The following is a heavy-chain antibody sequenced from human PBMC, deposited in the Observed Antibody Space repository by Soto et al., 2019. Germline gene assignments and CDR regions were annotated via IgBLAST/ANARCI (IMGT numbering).Heavy chain of an antibody. CDR2: IGTAGDT. CDR1: GFTFSRYD. V-gene: IGHV3-13*01. D-gene: IGHD2-8*02. J-gene: IGHJ4*02. Sequence: EVQLVESGGGLVQPGGSLRLSCAASGFTFSRYDMHWVRQTTGKGLEWVSAIGTAGDTYYPGSVKGRFTISRENAKNSLYRQMNSLRAGDTAVYYCARAPPGYYDNWGQGTLVTVSS. CDR3: ARAPPGYYDN.